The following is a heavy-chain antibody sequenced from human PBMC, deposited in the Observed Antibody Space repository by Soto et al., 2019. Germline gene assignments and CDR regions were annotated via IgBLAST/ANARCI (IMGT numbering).Heavy chain of an antibody. D-gene: IGHD3-22*01. V-gene: IGHV1-69*12. CDR1: GGTFSSYA. CDR3: ARDRGPSSGYYPYWFDP. J-gene: IGHJ5*02. CDR2: IIPIFGTA. Sequence: QVQLVQSGAEVKKPGSSVKVSCKASGGTFSSYAITWVRQAPGQGLEWMGGIIPIFGTANYAQKFQARVTITAXESLSXXYMELSSLRSEDTAVYYCARDRGPSSGYYPYWFDPWGQGTLVTVSS.